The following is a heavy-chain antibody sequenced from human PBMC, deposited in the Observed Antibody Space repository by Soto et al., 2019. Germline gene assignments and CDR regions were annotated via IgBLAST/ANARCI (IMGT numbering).Heavy chain of an antibody. V-gene: IGHV1-18*01. D-gene: IGHD3-10*01. CDR1: GYTFTSYG. CDR3: ARGDYYGSGSYYNVLKNWFDP. CDR2: ISAYNGNT. J-gene: IGHJ5*02. Sequence: ASVKVSCKASGYTFTSYGISWVRQAPGQGLEWMGWISAYNGNTNYAQKLQGRVTMTTDTSTSTAYMELRSLRSDDTAVYYCARGDYYGSGSYYNVLKNWFDPWGQGTLVTVS.